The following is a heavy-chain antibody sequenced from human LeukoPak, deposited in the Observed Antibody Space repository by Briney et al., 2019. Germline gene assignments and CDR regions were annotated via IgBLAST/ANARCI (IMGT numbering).Heavy chain of an antibody. CDR3: ASSDGFWNDYFDY. CDR2: FYPGDSDT. J-gene: IGHJ4*02. Sequence: GESLKISCKGSGYSFTSYWIGWVRQMPGKGLEWMGTFYPGDSDTRYSPSFQGQVTISADKSISTAYLQWSSLKASDTAMYYCASSDGFWNDYFDYWGQGTLVTVSS. D-gene: IGHD1-1*01. CDR1: GYSFTSYW. V-gene: IGHV5-51*06.